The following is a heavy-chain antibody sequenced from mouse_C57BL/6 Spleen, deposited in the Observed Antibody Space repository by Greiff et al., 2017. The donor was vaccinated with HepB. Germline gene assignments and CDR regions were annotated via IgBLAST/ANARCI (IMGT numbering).Heavy chain of an antibody. V-gene: IGHV1-59*01. Sequence: QVQLQQSGAELVRPGTSVKLSCKASGYTFTSYWMHWVKQRPGQGLEWIGVIDPSDSYTNYNQKFKGKATLTVDTSSSTAYMQLSSLTSEDSAVYYCARGGYGNYGYWGQGTTLTVSS. CDR3: ARGGYGNYGY. CDR2: IDPSDSYT. J-gene: IGHJ2*01. D-gene: IGHD2-1*01. CDR1: GYTFTSYW.